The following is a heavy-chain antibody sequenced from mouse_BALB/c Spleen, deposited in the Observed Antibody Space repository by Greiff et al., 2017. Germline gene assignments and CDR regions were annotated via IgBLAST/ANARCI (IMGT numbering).Heavy chain of an antibody. D-gene: IGHD1-1*01. Sequence: QVQLKQSGPGLVAPSQSLSITCTVSGFSLTSYGVHWVRQPPGKGLEWLGVIWAGGSTNYNSALMSRLSISKDNSKSHVFLKMNSLQTYDTAMYYCASPYGTRPWFAYWGQGTLVTVSA. J-gene: IGHJ3*01. V-gene: IGHV2-9*02. CDR3: ASPYGTRPWFAY. CDR1: GFSLTSYG. CDR2: IWAGGST.